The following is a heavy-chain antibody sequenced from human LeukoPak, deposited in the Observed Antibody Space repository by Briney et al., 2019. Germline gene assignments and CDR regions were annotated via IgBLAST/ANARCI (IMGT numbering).Heavy chain of an antibody. Sequence: GGSLRLSCAASGFVFSSYTMNCVRQAPGKGLEWVSYISNTGNALNYADSVKGRFTISRDNAKNSLYLQMNSLRAEDSAVYYCARPAPGTYSTFDYWGPGTLVTVSS. D-gene: IGHD6-13*01. CDR2: ISNTGNAL. CDR1: GFVFSSYT. CDR3: ARPAPGTYSTFDY. J-gene: IGHJ4*02. V-gene: IGHV3-48*01.